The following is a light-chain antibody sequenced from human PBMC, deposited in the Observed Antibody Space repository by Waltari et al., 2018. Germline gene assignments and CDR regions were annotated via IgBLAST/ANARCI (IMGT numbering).Light chain of an antibody. CDR3: HQYDNWPPT. CDR1: ENIKNK. CDR2: GAS. V-gene: IGKV3-15*01. Sequence: LMTQSPATLSVSLGERATLPCRASENIKNKLAWSQQQPGQAPRLLVFGASTRATGIPDRFSGSGSGTDFTLTISSLQSEDFAVYYCHQYDNWPPTFGGGTKVEIK. J-gene: IGKJ4*01.